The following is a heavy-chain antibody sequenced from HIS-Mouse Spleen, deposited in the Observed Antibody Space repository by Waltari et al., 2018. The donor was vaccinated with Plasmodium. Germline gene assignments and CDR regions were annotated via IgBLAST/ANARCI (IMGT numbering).Heavy chain of an antibody. Sequence: EVQLLASGGGFVQPGGSLRLSWAASGFTLSSCWMSWVRQAPGKGLEWVANRKQDGSEKYYVDSVKGRFTISRDNAKNSLYLQMNSLRAEDTAVYYCASSWYWYFDLWGRGTLVTVSS. CDR3: ASSWYWYFDL. CDR2: RKQDGSEK. D-gene: IGHD6-13*01. CDR1: GFTLSSCW. J-gene: IGHJ2*01. V-gene: IGHV3-7*01.